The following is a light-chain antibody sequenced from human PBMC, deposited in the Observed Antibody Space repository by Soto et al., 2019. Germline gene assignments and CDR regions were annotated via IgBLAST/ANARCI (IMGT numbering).Light chain of an antibody. CDR1: QDISDY. CDR2: RAS. CDR3: QKSNTAPLT. J-gene: IGKJ5*01. V-gene: IGKV1-27*01. Sequence: DIQMTQSPSSLSASVGDRVTITCRASQDISDYLAWYQQKPGQVPKLLIYRASTLQSGVPSRFSGSGSGTEFTLTISSLQPEDVATYYCQKSNTAPLTFGQGTQLEIK.